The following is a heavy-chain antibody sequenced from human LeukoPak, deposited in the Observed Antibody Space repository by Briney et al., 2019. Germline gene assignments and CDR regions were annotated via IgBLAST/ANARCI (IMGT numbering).Heavy chain of an antibody. CDR3: AKDSGWILFDD. D-gene: IGHD2-2*03. V-gene: IGHV3-23*01. CDR1: GFTFSNYG. CDR2: ITDSGGST. J-gene: IGHJ4*02. Sequence: GGTLRLSCAASGFTFSNYGMSWVRQAPGKGLEWVSVITDSGGSTYYADSVKGRFTISRDNSKNTLYLQMNSLRAEDTALYFCAKDSGWILFDDWGQGTLVTVSS.